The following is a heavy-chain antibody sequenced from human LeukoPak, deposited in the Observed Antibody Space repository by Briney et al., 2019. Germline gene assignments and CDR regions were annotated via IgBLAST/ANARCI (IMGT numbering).Heavy chain of an antibody. J-gene: IGHJ6*03. CDR3: AGIPVFGVVLHQEPV. Sequence: SVKVSCKASGGTFSSYAISWVRQAPGQGLEWMGGVIPIFGTANYAQKFQGRVTITADESTSTAYMELSSLRFDDTAVYFCAGIPVFGVVLHQEPVWGKGTTVTVSS. CDR2: VIPIFGTA. D-gene: IGHD3-3*01. V-gene: IGHV1-69*13. CDR1: GGTFSSYA.